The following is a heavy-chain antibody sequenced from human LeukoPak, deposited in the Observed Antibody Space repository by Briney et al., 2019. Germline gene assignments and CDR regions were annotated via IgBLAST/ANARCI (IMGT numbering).Heavy chain of an antibody. CDR3: AVSVMNGGDCFDY. CDR1: GYTFTSYA. J-gene: IGHJ4*02. V-gene: IGHV7-4-1*02. Sequence: GASVKVSCKASGYTFTSYAMNWVRQAPGQGLEWMGWINTNTGNPTYAQGFTGRFVFSLDTSVGTAYLQISSLKAEDTAVYYCAVSVMNGGDCFDYWGQGTLVTVSS. CDR2: INTNTGNP. D-gene: IGHD2-21*01.